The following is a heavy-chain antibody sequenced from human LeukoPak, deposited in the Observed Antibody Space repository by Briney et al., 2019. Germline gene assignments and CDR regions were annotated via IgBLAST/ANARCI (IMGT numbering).Heavy chain of an antibody. D-gene: IGHD1-26*01. CDR3: ARESVYSGRYYAFDI. J-gene: IGHJ3*02. Sequence: SETLSLTCTVSGGSISTYYWSWIRQPPGKGLEWIGYIYYSGSTNYNPSLKSRVTISVDMSKNQFSLKLSSVTAADTAVYYCARESVYSGRYYAFDIWGQGTMVTVSS. CDR1: GGSISTYY. V-gene: IGHV4-59*01. CDR2: IYYSGST.